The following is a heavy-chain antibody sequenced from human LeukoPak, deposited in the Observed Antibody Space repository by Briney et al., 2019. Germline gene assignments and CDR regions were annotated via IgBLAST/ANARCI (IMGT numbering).Heavy chain of an antibody. D-gene: IGHD6-19*01. CDR3: AREHGGWYILDY. J-gene: IGHJ4*02. Sequence: SETLSLTCTVSGGSISSSSYYWGWIRQPPGKGLEWIGSIYYSGSTYYNPSLKSRVTISVDTSENQFSLKLSSVTAADTAVYYCAREHGGWYILDYWGQGTLVTVSS. V-gene: IGHV4-39*07. CDR1: GGSISSSSYY. CDR2: IYYSGST.